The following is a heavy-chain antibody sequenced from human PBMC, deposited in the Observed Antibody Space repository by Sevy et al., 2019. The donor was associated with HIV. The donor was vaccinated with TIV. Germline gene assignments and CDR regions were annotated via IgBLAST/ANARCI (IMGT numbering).Heavy chain of an antibody. CDR3: ARDMGWELLYFDY. V-gene: IGHV3-7*01. CDR1: GFSFSTYW. J-gene: IGHJ4*02. Sequence: GGSLRLSCAASGFSFSTYWMSWVRQAPWKGLEWVANIKQDGSEKYYVDSAKGRFTISRDNAKNSLYLQMNSLRAEDTAVYYCARDMGWELLYFDYWGQGTLVTVSS. D-gene: IGHD1-26*01. CDR2: IKQDGSEK.